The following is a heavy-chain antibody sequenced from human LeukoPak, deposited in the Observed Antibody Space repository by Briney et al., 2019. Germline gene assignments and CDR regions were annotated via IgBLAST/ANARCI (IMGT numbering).Heavy chain of an antibody. Sequence: SETLSLTGAVYGGSFSGYYWSWIRQPPGKGLEWIGEINHSGSTNYNPSLKSRVTISVDTSKNQFSLKLSSVTAADTAVYYCARGPRYQLHYYYYYYMDVWGKGTTVTVSS. CDR1: GGSFSGYY. CDR2: INHSGST. D-gene: IGHD2-2*01. J-gene: IGHJ6*03. CDR3: ARGPRYQLHYYYYYYMDV. V-gene: IGHV4-34*01.